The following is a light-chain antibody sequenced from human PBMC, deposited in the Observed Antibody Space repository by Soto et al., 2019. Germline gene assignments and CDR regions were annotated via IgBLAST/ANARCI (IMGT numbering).Light chain of an antibody. CDR3: QQYSTYTCT. CDR1: QSISNW. J-gene: IGKJ1*01. V-gene: IGKV1-5*01. Sequence: DIQMTQSPSTLSASVGDRVIVACRASQSISNWLAWYQQKPGKAPNLLVYDVFSLESGVPSRFSGSGSGTEFTLTISSLQPDDFATYYCQQYSTYTCTFGQANNV. CDR2: DVF.